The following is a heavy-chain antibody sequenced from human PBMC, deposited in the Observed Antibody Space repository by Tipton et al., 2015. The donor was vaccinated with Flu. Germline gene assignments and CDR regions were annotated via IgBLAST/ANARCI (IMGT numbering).Heavy chain of an antibody. Sequence: TLSLTCTVSGGSISSRSYYWGWIRQPPGKGLEWIGTVYFSGSTYYNPSLKSRVTISVDTSRNQFSLKLDSVTAADTAVYFCARLRAGYFDHWGQGTLLTVSS. J-gene: IGHJ4*02. V-gene: IGHV4-39*07. D-gene: IGHD5-12*01. CDR2: VYFSGST. CDR1: GGSISSRSYY. CDR3: ARLRAGYFDH.